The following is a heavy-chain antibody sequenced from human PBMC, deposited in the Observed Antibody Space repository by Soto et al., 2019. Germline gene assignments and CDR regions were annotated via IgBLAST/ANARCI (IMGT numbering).Heavy chain of an antibody. J-gene: IGHJ4*02. Sequence: PGESLKISCKGSGYTFSYYWIGWVRPMPGKGLEWMAIIYPGDSDTTYSPSFQGQVTISADRSISTAYLQWSSLKASDTAMYYCARLGIGVAGTRRGADYWGQGTLVTVSS. CDR2: IYPGDSDT. V-gene: IGHV5-51*01. CDR3: ARLGIGVAGTRRGADY. D-gene: IGHD6-19*01. CDR1: GYTFSYYW.